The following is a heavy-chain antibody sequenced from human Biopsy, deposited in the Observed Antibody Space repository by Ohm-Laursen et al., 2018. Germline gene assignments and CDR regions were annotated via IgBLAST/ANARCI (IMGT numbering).Heavy chain of an antibody. CDR3: ARDRGGYNYYYAMDV. V-gene: IGHV4-31*02. D-gene: IGHD3-22*01. CDR1: GDPMSSGIHY. Sequence: SETLSLTWSVSGDPMSSGIHYWSWIRQHPGKGLEWIGNIYYDGTTYYNPSLKSRFTISVDTSKNQFSLKLSSVTAADTAVYYCARDRGGYNYYYAMDVWGQGTTVTVSS. J-gene: IGHJ6*02. CDR2: IYYDGTT.